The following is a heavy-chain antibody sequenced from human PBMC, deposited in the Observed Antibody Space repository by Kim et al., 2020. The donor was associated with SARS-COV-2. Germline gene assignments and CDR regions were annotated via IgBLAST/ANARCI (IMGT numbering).Heavy chain of an antibody. CDR3: AREIPAHDYSIYGMDV. CDR1: LFPFPPPL. J-gene: IGHJ6*01. V-gene: IGHV3-33*01. Sequence: SLILSFSSSLFPFPPPLIHFPLHSPFTFLYFFSFIFYYLINKYYSYSVKGRFTISRDNSKNTLYLQMNSLRAEDTAVYYCAREIPAHDYSIYGMDVWG. CDR2: IFYYLINK. D-gene: IGHD4-4*01.